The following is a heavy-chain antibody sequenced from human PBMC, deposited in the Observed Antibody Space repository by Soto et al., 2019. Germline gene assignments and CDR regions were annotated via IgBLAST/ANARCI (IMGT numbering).Heavy chain of an antibody. CDR2: VYYSGTT. J-gene: IGHJ4*02. Sequence: SLICSVSGGSVSNKTYYWSWVRQPPGKRLEWIGYVYYSGTTNYNPSLKSRVTISVDLSKNQFSLRLSSVTTADTALYYCARTTAVPNTLRSRYFFDYWGQGTLVTVSS. V-gene: IGHV4-61*01. D-gene: IGHD4-17*01. CDR3: ARTTAVPNTLRSRYFFDY. CDR1: GGSVSNKTYY.